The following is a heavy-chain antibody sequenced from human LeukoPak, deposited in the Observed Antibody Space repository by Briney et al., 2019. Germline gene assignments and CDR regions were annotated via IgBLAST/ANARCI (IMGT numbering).Heavy chain of an antibody. V-gene: IGHV1-69*13. D-gene: IGHD2-2*01. CDR1: GGTFSSYA. CDR2: IIPIFGTA. J-gene: IGHJ4*02. Sequence: ASVKVSCKASGGTFSSYAISWVRQAPGQGLEWMGGIIPIFGTANYAQKFQGRVTITADESTSTAYMELSSLRSEDTAVYYCARPLGYCSSTSSPFGYWGQGTLVTVSS. CDR3: ARPLGYCSSTSSPFGY.